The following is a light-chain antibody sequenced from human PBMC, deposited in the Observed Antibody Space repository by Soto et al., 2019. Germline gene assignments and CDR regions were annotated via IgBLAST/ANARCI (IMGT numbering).Light chain of an antibody. J-gene: IGKJ1*01. Sequence: EVMMTQFPDTVSVTPGETVTLSCGASQRVRTNLAWYQQRPGQAPRLLIHYSSTRASDIPARFSGSGAGTNFTLAISSLQSEDVAVYYCQQYAYWPETFGQGTKVEIK. V-gene: IGKV3D-15*01. CDR2: YSS. CDR1: QRVRTN. CDR3: QQYAYWPET.